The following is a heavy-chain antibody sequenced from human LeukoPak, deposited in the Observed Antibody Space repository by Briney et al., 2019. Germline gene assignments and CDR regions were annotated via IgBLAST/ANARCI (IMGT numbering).Heavy chain of an antibody. Sequence: PSETLSLTCTVSGASVRGYYWSWIRQPPGKGLEWIGYIHYTGNTDYNPSLTSRVTISVDTSKNRFSLKLSSVTAADTAVYYCARRPYGIAAAGNWFDPWGQGTLVTVSS. CDR2: IHYTGNT. D-gene: IGHD6-13*01. V-gene: IGHV4-59*02. CDR1: GASVRGYY. CDR3: ARRPYGIAAAGNWFDP. J-gene: IGHJ5*02.